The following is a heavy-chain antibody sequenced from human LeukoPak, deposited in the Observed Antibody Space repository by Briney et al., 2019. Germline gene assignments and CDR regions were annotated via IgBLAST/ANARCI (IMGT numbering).Heavy chain of an antibody. V-gene: IGHV1-2*06. J-gene: IGHJ4*02. CDR3: ARVAYDSSGYHI. CDR2: INPNSGGT. CDR1: GYTFTGYY. D-gene: IGHD3-22*01. Sequence: ASVKVSCTDSGYTFTGYYMHWVRQAPGQGLEWMGRINPNSGGTNYAQKFQGRVTMTRDTSISTAYMELSRLRSDDTAVYYCARVAYDSSGYHIWGQGTLVTVSS.